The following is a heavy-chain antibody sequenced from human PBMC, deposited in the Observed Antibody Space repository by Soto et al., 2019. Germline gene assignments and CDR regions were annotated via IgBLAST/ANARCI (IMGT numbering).Heavy chain of an antibody. CDR2: IYYTGIT. D-gene: IGHD3-10*01. CDR3: ARAPRGNYGYPSYFDY. CDR1: GASIISGEHY. Sequence: SETLSLTCTVSGASIISGEHYWSWIRQAPGKGLEWIGLIYYTGITDYNPSLKSRVAISLDTSKNQFSLKLSSVTAADTAVYYCARAPRGNYGYPSYFDYWGQGTLVTVSS. V-gene: IGHV4-30-4*02. J-gene: IGHJ4*02.